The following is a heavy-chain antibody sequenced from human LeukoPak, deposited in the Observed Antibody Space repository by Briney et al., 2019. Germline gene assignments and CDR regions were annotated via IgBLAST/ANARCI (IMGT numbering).Heavy chain of an antibody. J-gene: IGHJ4*02. CDR3: ARDGMDTAMVGVDY. Sequence: SETLSLTCTVSGGSISSSSYYWGWIRQPPGKGLEWIGSIYYSGSTYYNPSLKSRVTISVDTSKNQFSLKPSSVTAADTAVYYCARDGMDTAMVGVDYWGQGTLVTVSS. V-gene: IGHV4-39*07. CDR2: IYYSGST. CDR1: GGSISSSSYY. D-gene: IGHD5-18*01.